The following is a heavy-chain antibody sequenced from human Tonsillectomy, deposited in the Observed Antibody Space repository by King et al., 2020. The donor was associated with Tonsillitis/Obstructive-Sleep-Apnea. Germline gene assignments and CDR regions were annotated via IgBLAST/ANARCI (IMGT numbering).Heavy chain of an antibody. Sequence: PLVQSGGGVVRPGGSLRLSCAASGFTFDDYDMSWVRQSPGKGLEWVSGINWNGGSTGYGDSVKGRFTISRDNDKNSLYLQMNSLRVEDTAFYYCARNFGDPEYWGQGTLVTVSS. J-gene: IGHJ4*02. D-gene: IGHD4-17*01. CDR3: ARNFGDPEY. CDR2: INWNGGST. V-gene: IGHV3-20*04. CDR1: GFTFDDYD.